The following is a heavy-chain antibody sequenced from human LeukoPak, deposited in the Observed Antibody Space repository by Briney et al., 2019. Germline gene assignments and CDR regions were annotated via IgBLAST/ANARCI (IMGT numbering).Heavy chain of an antibody. CDR3: AKAGGYCSGGNCYSNF. CDR1: GFPFTDYG. V-gene: IGHV3-30*18. Sequence: GRSLRLSCAASGFPFTDYGMHWVRQAPGKGLEWVAIISYDGVNKYYAASAKGQFTISRDNSKNTLYLQMNTLRAEDTAVYYCAKAGGYCSGGNCYSNFWGQGTLVTVSS. CDR2: ISYDGVNK. J-gene: IGHJ4*02. D-gene: IGHD2-15*01.